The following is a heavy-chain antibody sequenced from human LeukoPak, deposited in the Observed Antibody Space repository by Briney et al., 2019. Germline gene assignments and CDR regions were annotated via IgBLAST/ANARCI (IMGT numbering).Heavy chain of an antibody. D-gene: IGHD3-10*01. V-gene: IGHV4-31*03. J-gene: IGHJ4*02. Sequence: PSETLSLTCTVSGGSISRSSYYWSWIRQHPGKGLEWIGYIYYSGSTYYNPSLKSRVTISVDTSKNQFSLKLSSVTAADTAVYYCARVRYGSGSYYPDYWGQGTLVAVSS. CDR3: ARVRYGSGSYYPDY. CDR1: GGSISRSSYY. CDR2: IYYSGST.